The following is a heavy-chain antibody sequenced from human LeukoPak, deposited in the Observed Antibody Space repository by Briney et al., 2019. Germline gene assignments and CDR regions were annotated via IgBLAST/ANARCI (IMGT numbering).Heavy chain of an antibody. CDR1: GYTFTGYY. Sequence: APVKVSCKASGYTFTGYYMHWVRQASGQGLEWMGWINPNSGGTNYAQKFQGRVTMTRDTSISTAYMELSRLRSDDTAVYYCARLDVVVVAATDYWGQGTLVTVSS. V-gene: IGHV1-2*02. D-gene: IGHD2-15*01. CDR3: ARLDVVVVAATDY. CDR2: INPNSGGT. J-gene: IGHJ4*02.